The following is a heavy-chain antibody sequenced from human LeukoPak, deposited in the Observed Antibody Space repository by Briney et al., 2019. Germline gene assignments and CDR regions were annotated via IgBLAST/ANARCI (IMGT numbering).Heavy chain of an antibody. D-gene: IGHD3-10*01. CDR1: GFTFSSYS. Sequence: PGGSLRLSCAASGFTFSSYSMNWVRQAPGRGLEWVSSISSSSSYIYYADSVKGRFTISRDNAKNSLYLQMNSLRAEDTAVYYCARDTNYYGSGRNYYYYMDVWGKGTTVTISS. CDR2: ISSSSSYI. V-gene: IGHV3-21*01. CDR3: ARDTNYYGSGRNYYYYMDV. J-gene: IGHJ6*03.